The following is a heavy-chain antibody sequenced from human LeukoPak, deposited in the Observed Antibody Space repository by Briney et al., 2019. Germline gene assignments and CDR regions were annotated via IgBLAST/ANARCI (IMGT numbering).Heavy chain of an antibody. CDR2: LTGSGGGT. CDR3: AKEAVKYFGD. J-gene: IGHJ4*02. CDR1: GFTFSNSA. V-gene: IGHV3-23*01. Sequence: PGGSLRLSCAASGFTFSNSAMSWVRQAPGKGLEWVSALTGSGGGTYYADSVKGRFAISRDNSKNTMYLQMNSLRAEDTAVYYCAKEAVKYFGDWGRGNLVTVSS.